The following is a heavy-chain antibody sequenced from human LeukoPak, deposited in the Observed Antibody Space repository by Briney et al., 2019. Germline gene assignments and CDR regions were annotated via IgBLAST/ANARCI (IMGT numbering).Heavy chain of an antibody. Sequence: SETLSLXCTVSGGSISSYYWSWLRQPPGKGLEWLGYIYYSGSTNYNPSLKSRVTISVDTSKNQFSLKLSSVTAADTAVYYCARVHCGGDCYSLFDPWGQGTLVTVSS. CDR1: GGSISSYY. D-gene: IGHD2-21*02. CDR2: IYYSGST. V-gene: IGHV4-59*13. CDR3: ARVHCGGDCYSLFDP. J-gene: IGHJ5*02.